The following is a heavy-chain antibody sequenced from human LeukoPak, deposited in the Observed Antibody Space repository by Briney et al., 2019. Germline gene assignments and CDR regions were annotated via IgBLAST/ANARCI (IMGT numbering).Heavy chain of an antibody. J-gene: IGHJ4*02. CDR3: AKGSRYCTNGVCYTGYYFDY. D-gene: IGHD2-8*01. CDR2: IRYDGSNK. CDR1: GFTFSSYG. V-gene: IGHV3-30*02. Sequence: GGSLRLSCAASGFTFSSYGLHWVRQAPAKGLEWVAFIRYDGSNKYYADSVKGRFTISRDNSKSTLYLQMNSLRAEDTAVYYCAKGSRYCTNGVCYTGYYFDYWGQGTLVTVSS.